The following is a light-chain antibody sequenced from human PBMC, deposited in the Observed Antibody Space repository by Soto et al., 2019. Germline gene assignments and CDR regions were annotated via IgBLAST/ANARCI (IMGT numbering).Light chain of an antibody. CDR2: GAS. J-gene: IGKJ4*01. Sequence: EIVLTQSPGTLSLSPGERATLSCRASQSVSSSFLAWYQQKPGQAPRLLIYGASSRATGIPDRFSGSGSGTDFTLIISRLEPEDVAVYYCQQYDRSPLTFGGGTKVEIK. CDR3: QQYDRSPLT. V-gene: IGKV3-20*01. CDR1: QSVSSSF.